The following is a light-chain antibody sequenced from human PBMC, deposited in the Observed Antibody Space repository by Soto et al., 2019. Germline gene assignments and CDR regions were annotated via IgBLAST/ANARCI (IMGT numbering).Light chain of an antibody. J-gene: IGLJ1*01. CDR1: SSDVGGYNY. CDR2: EVS. CDR3: SSYRTGGPFV. V-gene: IGLV2-14*01. Sequence: SVLTQPGSVSGSPGQSIAISCNRTSSDVGGYNYVSWYQQLPGTAPKLLISEVSNRPSGVSHRFSGSKSGNTDSLTISGLQAEDEADYYCSSYRTGGPFVFGTGTRSPS.